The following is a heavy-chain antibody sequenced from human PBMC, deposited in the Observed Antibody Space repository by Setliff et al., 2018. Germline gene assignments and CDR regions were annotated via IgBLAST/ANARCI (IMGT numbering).Heavy chain of an antibody. D-gene: IGHD3-22*01. CDR2: ISWDGGNM. V-gene: IGHV3-9*01. CDR3: AKDIVRYYFDTRGFDL. J-gene: IGHJ2*01. CDR1: GFTFRDYG. Sequence: SLRLSCAASGFTFRDYGMNWVRQVPGKGLEWVSGISWDGGNMDYADSVKGRFTISRDNAKNSLYLQMNSLGAADTAFYYCAKDIVRYYFDTRGFDLWGRGTLVTVSS.